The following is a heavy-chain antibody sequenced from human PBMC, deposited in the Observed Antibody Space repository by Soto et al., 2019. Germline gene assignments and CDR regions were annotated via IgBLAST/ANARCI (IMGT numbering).Heavy chain of an antibody. Sequence: KPSETLSLTCTVSGGSISSSSYYWVWIRQPPGKGLEWIGSIYYSGSTYYNPSLKSRVTISVDTSKNQFSLKLSSVTAADTAVYYCARAKIAARKGITMVRGGLRYYFDYWGQGTLVTVSS. D-gene: IGHD3-10*01. CDR3: ARAKIAARKGITMVRGGLRYYFDY. CDR2: IYYSGST. CDR1: GGSISSSSYY. V-gene: IGHV4-39*01. J-gene: IGHJ4*02.